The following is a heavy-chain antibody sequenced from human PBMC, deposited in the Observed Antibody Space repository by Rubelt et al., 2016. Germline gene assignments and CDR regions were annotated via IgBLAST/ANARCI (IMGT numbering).Heavy chain of an antibody. CDR2: INAGNGNT. Sequence: QVQLVQSGAEVKKPGASVKVSCKASGYTFTSYAMHWVRQAPGQRLEWMGWINAGNGNTKYSQKFQGRVTMTTDTSPSTAYMELRSLRSDDTAVYYCARAQRIRLLMVYAPTFDYWGQGTLVTVSS. J-gene: IGHJ4*02. D-gene: IGHD2-8*01. V-gene: IGHV1-3*01. CDR1: GYTFTSYA. CDR3: ARAQRIRLLMVYAPTFDY.